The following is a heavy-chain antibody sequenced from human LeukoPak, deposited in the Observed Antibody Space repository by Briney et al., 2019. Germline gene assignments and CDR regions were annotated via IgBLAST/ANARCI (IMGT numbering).Heavy chain of an antibody. J-gene: IGHJ4*02. CDR1: GFTLSDWY. CDR2: ISSSGNTI. D-gene: IGHD2-2*01. Sequence: GGSLRLSCAVSGFTLSDWYMSWIRQAPGKGLEWVSFISSSGNTIYYADSVKGRFTISRDHANNSLFLQMNSLRAEDTAVYYCARDRQVPAVVDYWGQGILVAVSP. CDR3: ARDRQVPAVVDY. V-gene: IGHV3-11*01.